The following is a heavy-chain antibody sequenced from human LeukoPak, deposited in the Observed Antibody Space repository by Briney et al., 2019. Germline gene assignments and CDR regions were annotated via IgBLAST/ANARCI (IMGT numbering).Heavy chain of an antibody. CDR2: INPNSGGT. V-gene: IGHV1-2*02. Sequence: ASVKVSCKASGYTFTGYYMHWVRQAPGQGLEWMGWINPNSGGTNYAQKFQGRVTMTSDTSISTAYMELSRLRSDDTAVYYCARDGTYCSGGSCYDSNYYYYYYMDVWGKGTTVTVSS. J-gene: IGHJ6*03. CDR1: GYTFTGYY. CDR3: ARDGTYCSGGSCYDSNYYYYYYMDV. D-gene: IGHD2-15*01.